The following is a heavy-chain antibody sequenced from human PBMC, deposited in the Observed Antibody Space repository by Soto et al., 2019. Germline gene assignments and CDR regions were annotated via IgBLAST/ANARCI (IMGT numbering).Heavy chain of an antibody. D-gene: IGHD2-2*01. CDR3: ARDLVRSWVVPAARHSPCYYYGMDV. CDR1: GFTFSSYA. CDR2: ISYDGSNK. V-gene: IGHV3-30-3*01. Sequence: PGGSLRLSCAASGFTFSSYAMHWVRQAPGKGLEWVAVISYDGSNKYYADSVKGRFTISRDNSKNTLYLQMNSLRAEDTAVYYCARDLVRSWVVPAARHSPCYYYGMDVWGQGTTVTVSS. J-gene: IGHJ6*02.